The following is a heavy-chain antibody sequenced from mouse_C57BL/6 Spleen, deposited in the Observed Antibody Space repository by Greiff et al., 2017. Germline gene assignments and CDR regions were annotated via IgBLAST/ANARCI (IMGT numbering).Heavy chain of an antibody. Sequence: EVHLVESGAELVRPGSSVKMSCKTSGYTFTSYGINWVKQRPGQGLEWIGYIYIGNGYTEYHETFKGKATLTSDTSSSTAYLQRSSLTSEDAAIYCCARSAGSSDYWGQGTTLTVSS. J-gene: IGHJ2*01. D-gene: IGHD1-1*01. V-gene: IGHV1-58*01. CDR2: IYIGNGYT. CDR1: GYTFTSYG. CDR3: ARSAGSSDY.